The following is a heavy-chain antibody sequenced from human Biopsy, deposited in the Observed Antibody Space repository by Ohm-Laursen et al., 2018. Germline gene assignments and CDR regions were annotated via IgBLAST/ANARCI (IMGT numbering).Heavy chain of an antibody. Sequence: GTLSLTCLVSGGSISSDYWSWIRQTPGKGLEWIGYIYYSGSTNYNPSLKSRVTISVDTSKNQFSLRLNSVTAADTAVYYCARATNSTGWPYYYFYGMDVWGQGTTVTVSS. CDR1: GGSISSDY. J-gene: IGHJ6*02. CDR2: IYYSGST. V-gene: IGHV4-59*01. D-gene: IGHD2/OR15-2a*01. CDR3: ARATNSTGWPYYYFYGMDV.